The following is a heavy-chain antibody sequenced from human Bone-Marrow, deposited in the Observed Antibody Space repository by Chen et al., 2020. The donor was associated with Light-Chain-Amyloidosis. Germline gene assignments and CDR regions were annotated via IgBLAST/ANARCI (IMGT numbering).Heavy chain of an antibody. CDR1: GFTFDVYA. D-gene: IGHD6-13*01. V-gene: IGHV3-9*01. CDR3: AKSSYSSSFFLDAFDI. Sequence: LVESGGGWVQPGRSLRLSCAASGFTFDVYAMHWVRQAPGKGLEWVSGIIWSSGSIGYADSVKGRFTISRDNAKNSLYLQMNSLRAEDTALYYCAKSSYSSSFFLDAFDIWGQGTMVTVSS. CDR2: IIWSSGSI. J-gene: IGHJ3*02.